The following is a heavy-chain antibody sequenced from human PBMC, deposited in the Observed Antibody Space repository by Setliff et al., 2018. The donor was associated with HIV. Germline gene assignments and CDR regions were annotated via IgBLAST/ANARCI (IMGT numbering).Heavy chain of an antibody. D-gene: IGHD1-26*01. CDR1: GGSIRSFF. CDR2: IYTSGST. Sequence: PSETLSLTCTVSGGSIRSFFWSWIRQPPGKGLEWIGHIYTSGSTNYNPSLKSRVATSVDTSKNQFSLKLSSVTAADTAVYYCARIVRWELVATSTFFYYYMDVWGKGTTVTVSS. V-gene: IGHV4-4*08. J-gene: IGHJ6*03. CDR3: ARIVRWELVATSTFFYYYMDV.